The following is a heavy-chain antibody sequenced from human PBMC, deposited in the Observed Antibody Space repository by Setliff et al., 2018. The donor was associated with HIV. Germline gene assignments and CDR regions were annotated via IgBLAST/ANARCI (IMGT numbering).Heavy chain of an antibody. Sequence: SETLSLTCAVSGYAISSGYYWGWIRRPPGKGLEWIGSIYNRGSTYYNPSLKSRVTISVDTSKNQFSLKLSSATAADTAVYYCARELLRSWDGSENSYKPYYFDYWGQGTLVTVSS. J-gene: IGHJ4*02. CDR1: GYAISSGYY. CDR2: IYNRGST. V-gene: IGHV4-38-2*02. D-gene: IGHD3-10*01. CDR3: ARELLRSWDGSENSYKPYYFDY.